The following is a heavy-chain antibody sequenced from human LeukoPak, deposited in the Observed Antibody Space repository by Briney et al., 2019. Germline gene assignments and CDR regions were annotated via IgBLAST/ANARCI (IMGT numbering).Heavy chain of an antibody. CDR2: IKQDGSEK. Sequence: PGGSLRLSCAASGFTFDDYGMSWVRQAPGKGLEWVANIKQDGSEKYYVDSVKGRFTISRDTSKNTLSLQMNSLRPEDTAVYYCATEKGRGVISPYYDYWGQGTLVTVSS. CDR1: GFTFDDYG. J-gene: IGHJ4*02. D-gene: IGHD3-10*01. V-gene: IGHV3-7*03. CDR3: ATEKGRGVISPYYDY.